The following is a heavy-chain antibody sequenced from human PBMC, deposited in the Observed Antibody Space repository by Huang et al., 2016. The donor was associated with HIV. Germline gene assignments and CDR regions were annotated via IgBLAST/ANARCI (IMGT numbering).Heavy chain of an antibody. CDR1: GFTFSSYG. CDR3: AKGSMANAFDI. J-gene: IGHJ3*02. D-gene: IGHD3-10*01. Sequence: QVQLVESGGGVVQPGGSLRLSGAASGFTFSSYGMHWVRQAPGKGLEWVAVIRYDGSNKYYADSVRGRFTISRDNSKNTLYLQMNSLRAEDTAVYYCAKGSMANAFDIWGQGTMVTVSS. CDR2: IRYDGSNK. V-gene: IGHV3-30*02.